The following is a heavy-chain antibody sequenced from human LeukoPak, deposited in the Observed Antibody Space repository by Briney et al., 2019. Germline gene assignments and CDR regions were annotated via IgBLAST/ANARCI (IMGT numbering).Heavy chain of an antibody. Sequence: ASVKVSCKASGYTFTGYYMHWVRQAPGQGLEWMGWINPNSGGTNYAQKFQGRVTMTRDTSNSTAHMELSSLTSDDTAVYYCARPKAAAGTIGAFDIWGQGTMVTVSS. V-gene: IGHV1-2*02. D-gene: IGHD6-13*01. CDR2: INPNSGGT. CDR1: GYTFTGYY. J-gene: IGHJ3*02. CDR3: ARPKAAAGTIGAFDI.